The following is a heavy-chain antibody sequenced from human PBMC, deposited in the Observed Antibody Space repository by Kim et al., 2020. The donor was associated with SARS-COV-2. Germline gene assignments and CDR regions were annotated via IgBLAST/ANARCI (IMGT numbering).Heavy chain of an antibody. CDR2: INHSGST. CDR1: GGSFSGYY. D-gene: IGHD5-18*01. Sequence: SETLSLTCAVYGGSFSGYYWSWIRQPPGKGLEWIGEINHSGSTNYNPSLKSRVTISVDTSKNQFSLKLSSVTAADTAVYYCARDITAMASSTFDYWGQGTLVTVSS. CDR3: ARDITAMASSTFDY. V-gene: IGHV4-34*01. J-gene: IGHJ4*02.